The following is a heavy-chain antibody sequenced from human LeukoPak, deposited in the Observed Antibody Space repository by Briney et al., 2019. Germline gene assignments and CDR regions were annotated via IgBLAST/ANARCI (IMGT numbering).Heavy chain of an antibody. D-gene: IGHD4-17*01. V-gene: IGHV3-30*04. Sequence: GGSLRLSCAASGFTFSHLAMYWVRQAPGKGLECVSLTSDDTYTKYYADSVKGRFIISRDNSKNMLYLQMNGLGTDDSALYYCTVATETTFDYWGQGSLVTVSS. CDR3: TVATETTFDY. J-gene: IGHJ4*02. CDR2: TSDDTYTK. CDR1: GFTFSHLA.